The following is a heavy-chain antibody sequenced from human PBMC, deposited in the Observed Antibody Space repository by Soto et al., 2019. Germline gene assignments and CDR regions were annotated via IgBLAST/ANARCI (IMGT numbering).Heavy chain of an antibody. J-gene: IGHJ3*02. CDR2: IWDDGIKK. D-gene: IGHD3-16*01. CDR1: GFTFSHYG. CDR3: VRGGNVAGAFVI. Sequence: QVQLVESGGGVVQPGRSLRLSCAASGFTFSHYGMHWVRQAPGKGLEWVAVIWDDGIKKFYPDSVRGRFTISRDNSENTLFLQMNSLTAEDTAIYYCVRGGNVAGAFVIWGQGTMVTVSS. V-gene: IGHV3-33*01.